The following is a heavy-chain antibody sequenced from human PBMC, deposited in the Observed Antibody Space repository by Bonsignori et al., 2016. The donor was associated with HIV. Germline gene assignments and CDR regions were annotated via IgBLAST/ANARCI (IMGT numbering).Heavy chain of an antibody. CDR3: ARGSRADYDSSAYMNY. V-gene: IGHV1-2*02. D-gene: IGHD3-22*01. CDR2: INPNSGGT. J-gene: IGHJ4*02. Sequence: WVRQAPGQGLEWMGWINPNSGGTNYAQKFQGRVTMTRDTSISTAYMELSRLRSDDTAVYYCARGSRADYDSSAYMNYWGQGTLVTVSS.